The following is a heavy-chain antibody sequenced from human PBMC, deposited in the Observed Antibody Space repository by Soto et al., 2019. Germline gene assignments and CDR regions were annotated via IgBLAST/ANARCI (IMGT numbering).Heavy chain of an antibody. CDR1: GFTFSSYW. J-gene: IGHJ6*02. D-gene: IGHD3-3*01. V-gene: IGHV3-74*01. Sequence: PGGSLRLSCAASGFTFSSYWMHWVRQAPGKGLVWVSRINSDGSSTSYADSVKGRFTISRDNAKNTLYLQMNSLRAEDTAVYYCARNKRYYDFWSGYYSDYYYYYGMDVWGQGTTVTVSS. CDR3: ARNKRYYDFWSGYYSDYYYYYGMDV. CDR2: INSDGSST.